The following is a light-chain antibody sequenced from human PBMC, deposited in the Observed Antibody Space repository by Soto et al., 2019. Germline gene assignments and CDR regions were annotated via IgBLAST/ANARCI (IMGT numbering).Light chain of an antibody. CDR3: QQRSIWPIT. CDR2: DAS. Sequence: EIVLTQSPATLSVFPGEKATLSCRASQSVSSYLAWYQQKPGQAPRLLIYDASNRATGIPARFSGSGSGTDFTLTISSLEPEDFAVYYCQQRSIWPITFGQGTRLEIK. CDR1: QSVSSY. V-gene: IGKV3-11*01. J-gene: IGKJ5*01.